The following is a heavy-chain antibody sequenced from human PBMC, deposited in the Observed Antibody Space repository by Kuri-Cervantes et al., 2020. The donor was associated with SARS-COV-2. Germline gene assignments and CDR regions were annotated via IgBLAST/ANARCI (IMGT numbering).Heavy chain of an antibody. CDR1: GGSISSYY. CDR3: ARKVKMDTISH. CDR2: IYTSGST. J-gene: IGHJ4*02. Sequence: GSLRLSWTVSGGSISSYYWSWIRQPAGKGLRWIGRIYTSGSTNYTPSLKSRVTMSVDTSKNQFSLKLSSVTAADTAVYYCARKVKMDTISHWGQGTMVTVSS. V-gene: IGHV4-4*07. D-gene: IGHD5-24*01.